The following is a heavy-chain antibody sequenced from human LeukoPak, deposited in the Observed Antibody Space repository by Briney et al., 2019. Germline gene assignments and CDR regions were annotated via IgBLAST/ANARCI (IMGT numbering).Heavy chain of an antibody. V-gene: IGHV3-53*01. D-gene: IGHD6-19*01. J-gene: IGHJ6*03. CDR1: GFSVSTNY. Sequence: GGSLRLSCAASGFSVSTNYMNWVRQAPGKGLDWVSVIYSGGSTYYADSVKGRFIISRDSSKNKLYLQMNSLRAEDAAVYYCARDQRGWSSLGYLYYYMDVWGKGTTVTISS. CDR2: IYSGGST. CDR3: ARDQRGWSSLGYLYYYMDV.